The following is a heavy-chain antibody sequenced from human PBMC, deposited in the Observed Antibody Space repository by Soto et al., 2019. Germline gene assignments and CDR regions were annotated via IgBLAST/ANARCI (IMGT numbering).Heavy chain of an antibody. J-gene: IGHJ5*02. V-gene: IGHV1-69*01. D-gene: IGHD3-10*01. Sequence: QVQLVQSGAEVKKPGSSVKVSCKASGGTFGSYAISWVRQAPGQGLEWMGGIIPIFGTANYAQKFQGRVTITADESTSTAYMELSSLRSEDTAVYYCARETYGSGSYFPNWFDPWGQGTLVTVSS. CDR2: IIPIFGTA. CDR3: ARETYGSGSYFPNWFDP. CDR1: GGTFGSYA.